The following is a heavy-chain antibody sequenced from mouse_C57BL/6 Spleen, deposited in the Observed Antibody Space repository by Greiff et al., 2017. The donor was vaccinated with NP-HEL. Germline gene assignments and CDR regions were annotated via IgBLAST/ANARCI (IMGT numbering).Heavy chain of an antibody. Sequence: QVQLQQSGAELVKPGASVKMSCKASGYTFTSYWITWVKQRPGQGLEWIGDIYPGSGSTNYNQKFKGKATLTVDKSSSTAYMQLSSLTSEDSAVYYCAIPYGNPYYFDYWGQGTTLTVSS. CDR3: AIPYGNPYYFDY. CDR1: GYTFTSYW. J-gene: IGHJ2*01. V-gene: IGHV1-55*01. D-gene: IGHD1-1*01. CDR2: IYPGSGST.